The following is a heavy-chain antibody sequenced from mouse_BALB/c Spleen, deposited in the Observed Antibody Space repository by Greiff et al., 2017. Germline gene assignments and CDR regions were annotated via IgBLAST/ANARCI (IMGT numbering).Heavy chain of an antibody. CDR3: ARVYGSGFDV. Sequence: EVQLVESGGGLVKPGGSLKLSCAASGFTFSSYAMSWVRQTPEKRLEWVATISSGGSYTYYPDSVKGRFTISRDNAKNTLYLQMSSLRSEDTAMYYCARVYGSGFDVWGAGTTVTVSS. D-gene: IGHD1-1*01. J-gene: IGHJ1*01. CDR1: GFTFSSYA. CDR2: ISSGGSYT. V-gene: IGHV5-9-3*01.